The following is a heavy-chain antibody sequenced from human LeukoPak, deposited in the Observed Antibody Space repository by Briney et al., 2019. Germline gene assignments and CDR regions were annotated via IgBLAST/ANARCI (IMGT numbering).Heavy chain of an antibody. D-gene: IGHD6-13*01. CDR1: GGTFSSYA. J-gene: IGHJ4*02. CDR2: IIPIFGTA. Sequence: SVKVSCKASGGTFSSYAISWVRQAPGQGLEWMGGIIPIFGTANYAQKFQGRVTITADESTSTAYMELSSLRSEDTAVYYCARDPIPALAAAGTGLPYYFDYWGQGTLVTVSS. CDR3: ARDPIPALAAAGTGLPYYFDY. V-gene: IGHV1-69*13.